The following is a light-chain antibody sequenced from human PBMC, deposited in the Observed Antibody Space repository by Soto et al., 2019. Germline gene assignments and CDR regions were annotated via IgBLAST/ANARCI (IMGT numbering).Light chain of an antibody. CDR2: EIN. V-gene: IGLV2-8*01. CDR1: SSDVGAYDY. J-gene: IGLJ1*01. Sequence: QSVLTQPPSASGSPGQSVTISCTVTSSDVGAYDYVSWYQQHPGKAPKLMIYEINKRPSGVPDRFSGSKSGNTAPLTVSGLQAEDEADYYCSSFAGSNNFPYVFGTGTKVT. CDR3: SSFAGSNNFPYV.